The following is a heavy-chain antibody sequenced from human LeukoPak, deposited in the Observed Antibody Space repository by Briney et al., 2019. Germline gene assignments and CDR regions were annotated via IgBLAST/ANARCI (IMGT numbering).Heavy chain of an antibody. CDR2: IYSGGST. D-gene: IGHD4-17*01. J-gene: IGHJ3*02. Sequence: GGSLRLSCAASGFAFSGSGMHWVRQAPGKGLEWVSVIYSGGSTYYADSVKGRFTISRDNSKNTLYLQMNSLRAEDTAVYYCARGLIDYEGDAFDIWGQGTMVTVSS. CDR1: GFAFSGSG. V-gene: IGHV3-53*01. CDR3: ARGLIDYEGDAFDI.